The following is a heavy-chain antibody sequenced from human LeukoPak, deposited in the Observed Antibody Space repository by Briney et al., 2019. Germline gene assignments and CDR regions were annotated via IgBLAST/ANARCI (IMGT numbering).Heavy chain of an antibody. Sequence: SETLSLTCAVYGGSFSGYYWSWIRQPPGKGLEWIGEINHSGSTNYNPSLKSRVTISVDTSENQFSLKLSSVTAADTAVYYCARRQRRGAFDIWGQGTMVTVSS. V-gene: IGHV4-34*01. CDR1: GGSFSGYY. D-gene: IGHD2-2*01. CDR3: ARRQRRGAFDI. CDR2: INHSGST. J-gene: IGHJ3*02.